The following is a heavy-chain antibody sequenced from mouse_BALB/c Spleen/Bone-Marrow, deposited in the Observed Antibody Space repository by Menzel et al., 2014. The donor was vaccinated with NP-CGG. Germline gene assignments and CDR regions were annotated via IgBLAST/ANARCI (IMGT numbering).Heavy chain of an antibody. CDR2: IHPNSGNT. J-gene: IGHJ2*01. V-gene: IGHV1S130*01. CDR1: GYTFTSSW. D-gene: IGHD2-14*01. CDR3: ARHHRYASSFAY. Sequence: QVQLQQSGSVLVRPGASVKLSCKASGYTFTSSWMHWAKQRPGQGLEWIGEIHPNSGNTNYNEKFKGKATLTVDTSSTTAYVNLSGRTAEDSAVYDGARHHRYASSFAYGAKGTTPPVPS.